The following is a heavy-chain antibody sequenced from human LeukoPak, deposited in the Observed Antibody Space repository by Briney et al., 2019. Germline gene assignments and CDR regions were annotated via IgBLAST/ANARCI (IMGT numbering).Heavy chain of an antibody. D-gene: IGHD6-13*01. CDR1: GGSFSGYY. J-gene: IGHJ4*02. V-gene: IGHV4-34*01. Sequence: SETLSLTCAVYGGSFSGYYWSWIRQPPGKGLEWIGEINHSGSTNYNPSLKSRVTISVDTSKNQFSLKLSSVTAADTAVYYCARLLPRYSSSWYPFDYWGQGTLVTVSS. CDR2: INHSGST. CDR3: ARLLPRYSSSWYPFDY.